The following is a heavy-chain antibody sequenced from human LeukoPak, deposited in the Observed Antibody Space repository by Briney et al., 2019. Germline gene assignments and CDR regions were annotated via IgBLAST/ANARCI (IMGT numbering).Heavy chain of an antibody. V-gene: IGHV2-5*01. J-gene: IGHJ6*03. CDR1: GSSLTTSAVG. D-gene: IGHD3-16*02. CDR3: AHNSAYRGPTAYYYYYYMDV. Sequence: KESGATLVNNTQTLTLTCTFSGSSLTTSAVGVGWIRQPPGKALEWAALIYGHDDKRYNPSLKSRLTITKDTSKNQVVLTMTNMDPVDTATYYCAHNSAYRGPTAYYYYYYMDVWGKGTTVTVSS. CDR2: IYGHDDK.